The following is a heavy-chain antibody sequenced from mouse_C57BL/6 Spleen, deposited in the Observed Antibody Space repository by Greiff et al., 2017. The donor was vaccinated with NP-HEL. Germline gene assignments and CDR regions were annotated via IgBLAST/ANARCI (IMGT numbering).Heavy chain of an antibody. D-gene: IGHD2-12*01. J-gene: IGHJ4*01. CDR3: AIDDGDY. CDR1: GVNINDYY. Sequence: SGGEVVKPGASVMLFCSASGVNINDYYMLWLEQRTEQGLVGFGRIDPEDGETKCAPKFKAKATITADTSSNTAYLQLSSLPSEDTAVYYCAIDDGDYWGQGTSVTVSS. CDR2: IDPEDGET. V-gene: IGHV14-2*01.